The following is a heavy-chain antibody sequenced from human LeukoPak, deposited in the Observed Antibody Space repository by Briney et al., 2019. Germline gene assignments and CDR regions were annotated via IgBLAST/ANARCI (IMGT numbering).Heavy chain of an antibody. J-gene: IGHJ4*02. CDR3: AKGGYGSGSYYSIFDY. CDR1: GFTFSSYS. Sequence: GGSLRLSCAASGFTFSSYSMNWVRQAPGKGLEWVSSISSSSSYIYYADSVKGRFTISRDNSKNTLYLQMNSLRAEDTAVYYCAKGGYGSGSYYSIFDYWGQGTLVTVSS. D-gene: IGHD3-10*01. V-gene: IGHV3-21*04. CDR2: ISSSSSYI.